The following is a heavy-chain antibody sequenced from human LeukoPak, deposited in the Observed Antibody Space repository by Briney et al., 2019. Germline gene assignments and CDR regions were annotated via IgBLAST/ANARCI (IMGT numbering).Heavy chain of an antibody. CDR3: ARGFYSPHY. Sequence: KPSETLSLTCTVSGGSISSDYWSWIRQPPGKGLEWIGYIYYSVRTYYNPSLKSRITISVDTSKNQFSLKLSSVTAADTAVYYCARGFYSPHYWGQGTLVSVSS. J-gene: IGHJ4*02. V-gene: IGHV4-59*01. CDR2: IYYSVRT. D-gene: IGHD4-11*01. CDR1: GGSISSDY.